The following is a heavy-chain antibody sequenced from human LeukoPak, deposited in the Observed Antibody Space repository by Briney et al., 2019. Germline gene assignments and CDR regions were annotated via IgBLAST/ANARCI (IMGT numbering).Heavy chain of an antibody. Sequence: GGSLRLSCAASGFTFSSYWMNWARQAPGKGLEWVASINHNGNVNYYVDSVKGRFTISRDNAKNSLYLQMSNLRAEDTAMYFCARGGGLDVWGQGATVTVSS. D-gene: IGHD3-16*01. CDR1: GFTFSSYW. J-gene: IGHJ6*02. CDR2: INHNGNVN. CDR3: ARGGGLDV. V-gene: IGHV3-7*03.